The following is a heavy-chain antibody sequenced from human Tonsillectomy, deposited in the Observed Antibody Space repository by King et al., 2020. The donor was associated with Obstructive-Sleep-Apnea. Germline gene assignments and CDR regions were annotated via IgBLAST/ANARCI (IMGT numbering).Heavy chain of an antibody. J-gene: IGHJ4*02. CDR2: IYYSGST. D-gene: IGHD3-22*01. V-gene: IGHV4-30-4*01. CDR1: GGSISSGDYY. CDR3: ARGGSDYYDSSGYSHFDY. Sequence: QLQESGPGLVKPSQTLSLTCTVSGGSISSGDYYWSWIRQPPGKGLEWIGYIYYSGSTYYNLSLKSRVTISVDTSKNQFSLKLSSVTAADTAVYYCARGGSDYYDSSGYSHFDYWGQGTLVTVSS.